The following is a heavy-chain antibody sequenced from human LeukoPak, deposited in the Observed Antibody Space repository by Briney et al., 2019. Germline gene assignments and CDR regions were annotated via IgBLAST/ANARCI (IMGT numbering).Heavy chain of an antibody. D-gene: IGHD3-16*01. V-gene: IGHV4-4*07. CDR3: ARQGVATAIDY. CDR2: IYASGNT. J-gene: IGHJ4*02. CDR1: GGSISSYY. Sequence: SETLSLTRTVSGGSISSYYWSWIRQPAGKGLEWIGRIYASGNTNYNPSLKSRVTMSVDTSKNLFALKLSSVTAADTAVYYCARQGVATAIDYWGQGTLVTVSS.